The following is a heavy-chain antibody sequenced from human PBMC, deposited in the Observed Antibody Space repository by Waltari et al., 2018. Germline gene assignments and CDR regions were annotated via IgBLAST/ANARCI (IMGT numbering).Heavy chain of an antibody. CDR3: AKSGGSYHPPC. Sequence: EVQLVESGGGLVQPGGSLRLSCAASGFTFSSYAMSWVRQAPGKGLKRFAANGGRGGSTYDASSVKGGLTNSRDNSKNTLDLQITSLRAEGTAVYYCAKSGGSYHPPCWGQGTLVTVSS. CDR1: GFTFSSYA. J-gene: IGHJ4*02. CDR2: NGGRGGST. D-gene: IGHD1-26*01. V-gene: IGHV3-23*04.